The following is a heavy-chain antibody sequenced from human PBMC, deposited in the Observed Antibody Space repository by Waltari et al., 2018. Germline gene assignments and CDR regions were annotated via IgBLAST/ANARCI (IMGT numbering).Heavy chain of an antibody. CDR2: FYKSGTT. CDR3: VRGYPDIVATISDY. CDR1: RSSIRHNNYH. D-gene: IGHD5-12*01. Sequence: QLQLQESGPGLVKPSETLSLTCTLSRSSIRHNNYHWGWVRQPPGKGLEWIGSFYKSGTTYYNPSLKSRVTISVDTSNNQFSLKLNSVTAADTAVYYCVRGYPDIVATISDYWGQGTLVIVSS. V-gene: IGHV4-39*07. J-gene: IGHJ4*02.